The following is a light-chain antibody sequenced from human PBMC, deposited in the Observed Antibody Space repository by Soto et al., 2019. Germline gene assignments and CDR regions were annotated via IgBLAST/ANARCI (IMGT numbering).Light chain of an antibody. V-gene: IGKV1-39*01. CDR1: QTVSTY. Sequence: DTQMTQSPSSLSASVGDRISITCRASQTVSTYLNWYQQKAGQAPTLLISATSTLQSGVPSRFSGSGSGTEFTLTITSLQPEDVATYYCQHYDHLPITFGQGTRLEIK. CDR2: ATS. J-gene: IGKJ5*01. CDR3: QHYDHLPIT.